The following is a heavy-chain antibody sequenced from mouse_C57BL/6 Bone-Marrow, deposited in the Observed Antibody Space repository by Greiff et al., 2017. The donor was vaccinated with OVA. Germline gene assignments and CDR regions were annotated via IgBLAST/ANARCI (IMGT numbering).Heavy chain of an antibody. CDR2: IDPENGDT. D-gene: IGHD4-1*01. V-gene: IGHV14-4*01. J-gene: IGHJ3*01. Sequence: EVQLQQSGAELVRPGASVKLSCTASGFNIKDDYMHWVKQRPEQGLEWIGWIDPENGDTEYASKFQGKATITADTSSNTAYLQLSSLTSEDTAVYYCTTEVTGMAWFAYWGQGTLVTVSA. CDR3: TTEVTGMAWFAY. CDR1: GFNIKDDY.